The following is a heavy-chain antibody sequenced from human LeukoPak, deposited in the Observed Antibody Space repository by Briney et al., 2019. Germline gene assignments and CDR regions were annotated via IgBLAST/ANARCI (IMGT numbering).Heavy chain of an antibody. V-gene: IGHV4-31*03. D-gene: IGHD2-2*01. CDR2: IYYSGST. CDR1: GGSISSGGYY. J-gene: IGHJ5*02. CDR3: ARGAGDIVVVPAARFDP. Sequence: SQTLSLTCTVSGGSISSGGYYWSWIRQHPGKGLEWIVYIYYSGSTYYNPSLKSRVTISVDTSKNQFSLKLSSVTAADTAVYYCARGAGDIVVVPAARFDPWGQGTLVTVSS.